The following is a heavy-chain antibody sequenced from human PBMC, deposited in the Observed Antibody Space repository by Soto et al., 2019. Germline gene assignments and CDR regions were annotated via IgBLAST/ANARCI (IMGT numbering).Heavy chain of an antibody. Sequence: QVQLQESGPGLVKPSETLSLTCTVSGGSISSYYWSWIRQPPGKGLEWIGYIYYSGSTNYIPSLQSRVTISVDTSKNQFSLKLSSVTAADTAVYYCARHDSGGSYYYYYYMDVWGKGTTVTVSS. V-gene: IGHV4-59*08. J-gene: IGHJ6*03. CDR3: ARHDSGGSYYYYYYMDV. CDR2: IYYSGST. D-gene: IGHD2-15*01. CDR1: GGSISSYY.